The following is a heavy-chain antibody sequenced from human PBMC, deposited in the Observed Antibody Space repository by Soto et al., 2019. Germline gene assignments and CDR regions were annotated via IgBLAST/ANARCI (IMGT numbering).Heavy chain of an antibody. CDR3: ARGGSGSYYPY. Sequence: SETLSLTCTVSGGSISSGDYYWSWIRQPPGKGLEWIGYIYYSGSTYYNPSLKSRVTISVDTSKNRFSLKLSSVTAADTAVYYGARGGSGSYYPYWGQGTLVTVSS. CDR1: GGSISSGDYY. CDR2: IYYSGST. V-gene: IGHV4-30-4*01. J-gene: IGHJ4*02. D-gene: IGHD3-10*01.